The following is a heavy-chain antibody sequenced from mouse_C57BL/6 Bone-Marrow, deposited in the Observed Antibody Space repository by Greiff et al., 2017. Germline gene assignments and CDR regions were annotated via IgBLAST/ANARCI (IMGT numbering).Heavy chain of an antibody. CDR1: GFTFSSYA. CDR3: TRDSAVVPYFDY. J-gene: IGHJ2*01. D-gene: IGHD1-1*01. CDR2: ISSGGDYI. Sequence: EVQGVESGEGLVKPGGSLKLSCAASGFTFSSYAMSWVRQTPEKRLEWVAYISSGGDYIYYADTVKGRFTISRDNARNTLYLQMSSLKSEDTAMYYCTRDSAVVPYFDYWGQGTTRTVSS. V-gene: IGHV5-9-1*02.